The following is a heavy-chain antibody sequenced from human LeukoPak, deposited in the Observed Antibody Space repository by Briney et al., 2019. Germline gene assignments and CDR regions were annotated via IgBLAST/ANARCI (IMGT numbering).Heavy chain of an antibody. CDR1: GYTFTGCY. CDR2: INPNSGGT. J-gene: IGHJ6*02. D-gene: IGHD2-2*01. V-gene: IGHV1-2*02. Sequence: GASVKVSCKASGYTFTGCYMHWVRQAPGQGLEWMGWINPNSGGTNYAQKFQGRVTMTRDTSISTAYMELSRLRSDDTAVYYCARDLLPHIVVVPAARPGGYYYGMDVWGQGTTVTVSS. CDR3: ARDLLPHIVVVPAARPGGYYYGMDV.